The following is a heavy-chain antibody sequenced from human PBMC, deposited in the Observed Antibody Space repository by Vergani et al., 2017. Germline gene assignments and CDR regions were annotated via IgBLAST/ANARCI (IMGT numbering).Heavy chain of an antibody. CDR2: IIPILGIA. J-gene: IGHJ6*02. V-gene: IGHV1-69*02. CDR3: ARQGYWSSTSCYGDYDYYGMDV. Sequence: QVQLVQSGAEVKKPGSSVKVSCKASGGTFSSYTISWVRQAPGQGLEWMGRIIPILGIANYAQKFQGRVTITADKSTSTAYMELSSLRSEDTAVYYCARQGYWSSTSCYGDYDYYGMDVWGQGTTVTVSS. D-gene: IGHD2-2*01. CDR1: GGTFSSYT.